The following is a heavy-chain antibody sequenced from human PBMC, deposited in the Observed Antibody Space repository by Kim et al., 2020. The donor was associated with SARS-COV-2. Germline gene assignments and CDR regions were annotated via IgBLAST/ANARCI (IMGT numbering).Heavy chain of an antibody. V-gene: IGHV1-18*01. CDR2: T. J-gene: IGHJ6*02. CDR3: ARDSSGYGMDV. D-gene: IGHD6-19*01. Sequence: TSNARKLQGRVTMTTDTSTSTAYMELRSLRSDDTAVYYCARDSSGYGMDVWGQGTTVTVSS.